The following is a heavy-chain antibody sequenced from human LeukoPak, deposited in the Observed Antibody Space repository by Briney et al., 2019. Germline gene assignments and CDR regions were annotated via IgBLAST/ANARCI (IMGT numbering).Heavy chain of an antibody. CDR3: AKDRSVTGTT. J-gene: IGHJ5*02. V-gene: IGHV3-23*01. CDR1: GFTFSSYA. Sequence: GGSLRLSCAASGFTFSSYAMSWVRQAPGKGLEWVSAISGSGGSTYCADSVKGRFTISRDNSKNTLYLQMSSLRAEDTAVYYCAKDRSVTGTTWGQGTLVTVSS. CDR2: ISGSGGST. D-gene: IGHD1-7*01.